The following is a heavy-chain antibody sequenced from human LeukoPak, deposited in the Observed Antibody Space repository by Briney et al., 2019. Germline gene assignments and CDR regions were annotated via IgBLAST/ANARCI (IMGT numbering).Heavy chain of an antibody. CDR2: INSDGSWT. V-gene: IGHV3-74*01. D-gene: IGHD2-2*01. Sequence: GGSLRLSCAASGNYWMHWVRQAPGKGLVWVSHINSDGSWTSYADSVKGRFTISRDNAENTLYLQMNSLRAEDTAVYYCARAEDCSSTSCPRAFDIWGQGTMVTVSS. CDR3: ARAEDCSSTSCPRAFDI. J-gene: IGHJ3*02. CDR1: GNYW.